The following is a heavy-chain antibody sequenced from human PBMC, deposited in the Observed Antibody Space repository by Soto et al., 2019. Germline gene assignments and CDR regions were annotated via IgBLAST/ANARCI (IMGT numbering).Heavy chain of an antibody. J-gene: IGHJ4*02. Sequence: EVQLVESGGGFVESGGSLRLSCAASGFSFKDAWMTWVRQAPGKGLEWVGRIKSSTDGGTADYGAAVKGRFTMSRDDSKDTLYLHMHGLKREDTGVYYCPSFFQLRGRLFDYLGPGTQVNVSS. CDR1: GFSFKDAW. CDR3: PSFFQLRGRLFDY. CDR2: IKSSTDGGTA. V-gene: IGHV3-15*07. D-gene: IGHD3-16*01.